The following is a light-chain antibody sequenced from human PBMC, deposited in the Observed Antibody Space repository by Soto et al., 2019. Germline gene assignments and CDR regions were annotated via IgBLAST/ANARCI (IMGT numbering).Light chain of an antibody. CDR1: QTITSH. CDR2: AAS. V-gene: IGKV1-39*01. Sequence: DIQMTQSPSSLSASVGDRVIXXXXASQTITSHLNWYQQKPGKAPHLLVYAASSLQSGVPSRFTGSGSGTDFTLTISRLQPEDFATYFCQQSYTTPITFGQGTRLENK. CDR3: QQSYTTPIT. J-gene: IGKJ5*01.